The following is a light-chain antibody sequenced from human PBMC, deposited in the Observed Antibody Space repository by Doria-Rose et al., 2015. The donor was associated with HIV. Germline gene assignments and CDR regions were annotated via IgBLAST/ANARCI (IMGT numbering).Light chain of an antibody. CDR1: QSLLYTSKNY. CDR2: WAS. J-gene: IGKJ3*01. CDR3: QQYYDTPS. V-gene: IGKV4-1*01. Sequence: DIRVTQSPESLGMPLGERATLNCKSNQSLLYTSKNYLAWYQQKPGQPPKLLIYWASTRQSGVPARFSGSGSGTDLTLTISSLEAEDVAVYYCQQYYDTPSFGPGTTVDIK.